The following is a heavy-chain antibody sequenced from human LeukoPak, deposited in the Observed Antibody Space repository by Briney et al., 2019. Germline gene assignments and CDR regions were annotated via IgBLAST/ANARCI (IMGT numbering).Heavy chain of an antibody. D-gene: IGHD4-17*01. CDR2: IYYSGST. V-gene: IGHV4-30-4*01. Sequence: PSETLSLTCTVSGGSISSYYWSWIRQPPGKGLEWIGYIYYSGSTYYNPSLKSRVTISVDTSKNQFSLKLSSVTAADTAVYYCARDPGFTSGDYGFNDYWGQGTLVTVSS. J-gene: IGHJ4*02. CDR1: GGSISSYY. CDR3: ARDPGFTSGDYGFNDY.